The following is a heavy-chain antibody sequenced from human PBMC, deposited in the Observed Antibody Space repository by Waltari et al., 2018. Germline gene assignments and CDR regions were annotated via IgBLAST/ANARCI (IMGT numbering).Heavy chain of an antibody. J-gene: IGHJ4*02. CDR1: GFSLSNYG. CDR2: TWSDGSVE. CDR3: AKDAFGNTYLDY. Sequence: QVQLVESGGGVVQPGKSLRLSCVASGFSLSNYGMHWVRQTPGRGLEWVALTWSDGSVEYYADSVRGRFTVSRDNSKNIRYLDMDSLRVDDTATYYCAKDAFGNTYLDYWGQGTLVTVSS. D-gene: IGHD3-10*01. V-gene: IGHV3-33*03.